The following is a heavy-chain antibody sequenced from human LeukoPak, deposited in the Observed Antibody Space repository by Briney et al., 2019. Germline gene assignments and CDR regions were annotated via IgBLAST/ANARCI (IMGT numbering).Heavy chain of an antibody. CDR2: ISSSSSYT. J-gene: IGHJ4*02. CDR3: AREPLWSGYYSHLHFDY. Sequence: GGSLRLSCAASEFTFSSYNMNWVRQAPGKGLEWVSSISSSSSYTYYADSVKGRFTISRDNAKKSLYLQMNSLRAEDTAVYYCAREPLWSGYYSHLHFDYWGQGTLVTVSS. CDR1: EFTFSSYN. V-gene: IGHV3-21*01. D-gene: IGHD3-3*01.